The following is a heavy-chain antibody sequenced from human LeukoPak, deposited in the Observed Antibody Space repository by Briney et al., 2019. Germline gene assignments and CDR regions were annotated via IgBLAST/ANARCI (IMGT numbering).Heavy chain of an antibody. D-gene: IGHD6-19*01. CDR1: GLTFATSA. V-gene: IGHV1-58*01. CDR3: AAPGYSSGWYGL. J-gene: IGHJ4*02. Sequence: SVKVSCKASGLTFATSAVQWVRQARGQRLEWIGWIVVGSNNTNYAQKFQERATITRDLSTGTAYMELSSLRSEDTAVYYCAAPGYSSGWYGLWGQGTLVTVSS. CDR2: IVVGSNNT.